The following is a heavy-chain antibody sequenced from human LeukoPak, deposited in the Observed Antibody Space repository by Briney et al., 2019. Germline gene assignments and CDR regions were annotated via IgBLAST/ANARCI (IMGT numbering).Heavy chain of an antibody. J-gene: IGHJ4*02. D-gene: IGHD5-12*01. V-gene: IGHV3-23*01. Sequence: TGGSLRLSCAASGFTFSSYAMSWVRQAPGKGLEWVSAISGSGGSTYYADSVKGRFTISRDNSKNTLYLQMNSLRAEDTAVYYCAKDGNYGGYALSDYWGQGTLVTVSS. CDR3: AKDGNYGGYALSDY. CDR2: ISGSGGST. CDR1: GFTFSSYA.